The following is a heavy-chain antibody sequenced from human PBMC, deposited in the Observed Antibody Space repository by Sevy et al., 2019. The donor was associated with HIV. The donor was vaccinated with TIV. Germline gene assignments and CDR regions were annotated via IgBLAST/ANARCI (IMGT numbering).Heavy chain of an antibody. J-gene: IGHJ4*02. CDR2: ISSNSDYI. V-gene: IGHV3-21*01. CDR1: GFTFSSYR. D-gene: IGHD3-16*01. Sequence: GESLKISCAASGFTFSSYRMAWVRQAPGKGLEWVSCISSNSDYINYADSVRGRFTISRDNAKNLLYLQMDSLRAEDTAVYYCARAVMEMSTWRSDYWGPGTLVTVSS. CDR3: ARAVMEMSTWRSDY.